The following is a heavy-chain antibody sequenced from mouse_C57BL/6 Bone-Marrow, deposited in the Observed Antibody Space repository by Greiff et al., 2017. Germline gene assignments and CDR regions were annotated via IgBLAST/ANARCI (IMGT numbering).Heavy chain of an antibody. D-gene: IGHD1-1*01. CDR1: GFNIKDDY. CDR2: IDPENGDT. J-gene: IGHJ3*01. CDR3: TACGTTVPRAWFAY. V-gene: IGHV14-4*01. Sequence: VQLQQSGAELVRPGASVKLSCTASGFNIKDDYMHWVKQRPEQGLEWIGWIDPENGDTEYASKFQGKATITADTSSNTAYLQLSSLASEDTAVYYCTACGTTVPRAWFAYWGQGTLVTVSA.